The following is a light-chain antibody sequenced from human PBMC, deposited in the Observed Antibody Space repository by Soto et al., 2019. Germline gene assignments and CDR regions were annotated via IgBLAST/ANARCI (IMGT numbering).Light chain of an antibody. J-gene: IGKJ3*01. CDR2: AAS. Sequence: DIQMTQSPTSLSASVGDRVTITCRACQGIRNFVAWYQQKPGKAPKLLIYAASTLQSGVPSRFSGSGSGTDFNLTINSLQPEEGETYSCQKYSSVPVFGPGTKVEI. V-gene: IGKV1-27*01. CDR1: QGIRNF. CDR3: QKYSSVPV.